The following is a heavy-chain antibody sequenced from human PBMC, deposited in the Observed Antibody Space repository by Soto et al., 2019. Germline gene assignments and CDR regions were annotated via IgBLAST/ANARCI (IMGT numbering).Heavy chain of an antibody. CDR2: ISGSGGTT. CDR3: EKGGSSYSGSYYFDY. Sequence: GGSLRLSCAASGFTFSSYAMSWVRQAPGKGLEWVSAISGSGGTTYYADSVKGRFTISRDNSKNTLYLQMNSLRAEDTAVYYCEKGGSSYSGSYYFDYWGQGTLVPVYS. V-gene: IGHV3-23*01. CDR1: GFTFSSYA. D-gene: IGHD1-26*01. J-gene: IGHJ4*02.